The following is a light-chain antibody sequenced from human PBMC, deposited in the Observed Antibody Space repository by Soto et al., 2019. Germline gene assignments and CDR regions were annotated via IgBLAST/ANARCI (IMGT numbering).Light chain of an antibody. CDR1: QSVSSSY. V-gene: IGKV3-20*01. J-gene: IGKJ3*01. CDR2: GAS. Sequence: EIVLTQSPGTLSLSPGERATLSCRASQSVSSSYLAWYQQKPGQAPRLLIYGASSRATGIPDRFSGSGSGTDFTLTISRLEPEDFAVYYCQQYGSSPGTFGHGTKVDI. CDR3: QQYGSSPGT.